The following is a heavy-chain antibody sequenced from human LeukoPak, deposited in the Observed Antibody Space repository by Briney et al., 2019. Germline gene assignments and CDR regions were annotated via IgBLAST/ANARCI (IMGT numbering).Heavy chain of an antibody. CDR2: IWYDGSNK. J-gene: IGHJ4*02. CDR1: GFTFSSYG. Sequence: GRSLRLSCAASGFTFSSYGMHWVRQAPGKGLEWVAVIWYDGSNKYYADSVKGRFTISRDNSKNTLYLQMNSLRAEDTAVYYCARDFRLLNYYDSSGYFEMGPNYWGQGPLVTVSS. CDR3: ARDFRLLNYYDSSGYFEMGPNY. V-gene: IGHV3-33*01. D-gene: IGHD3-22*01.